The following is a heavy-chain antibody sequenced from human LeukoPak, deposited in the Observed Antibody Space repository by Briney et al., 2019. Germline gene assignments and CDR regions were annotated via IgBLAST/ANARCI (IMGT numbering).Heavy chain of an antibody. J-gene: IGHJ6*03. CDR3: AKALRRDYSNYRGGGYYYYYMDV. CDR1: GFTFSSYG. CDR2: IRYDGSNK. V-gene: IGHV3-30*02. D-gene: IGHD4-11*01. Sequence: GGSLRLSCAASGFTFSSYGMHWVRQAPGKGLEWVAFIRYDGSNKYYADSVKGRFTISRDNSKNTLYLQMNSLRAEDTAVYYCAKALRRDYSNYRGGGYYYYYMDVWGKGTTVTVSS.